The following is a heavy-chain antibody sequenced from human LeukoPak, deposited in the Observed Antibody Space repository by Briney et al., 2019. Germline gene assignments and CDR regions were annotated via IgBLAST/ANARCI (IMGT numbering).Heavy chain of an antibody. CDR3: AKARYCSRGSCYLFDY. CDR1: GFTFTTHN. V-gene: IGHV3-21*01. D-gene: IGHD2-15*01. Sequence: PGGSLRLPCVASGFTFTTHNMNWVRQAPGRGLEWVSSISTSSKYIYYSDSVKGRFTISRDDATNSLSLHMDSLRDEDTAVYFCAKARYCSRGSCYLFDYWGHGTLVTVSS. J-gene: IGHJ4*01. CDR2: ISTSSKYI.